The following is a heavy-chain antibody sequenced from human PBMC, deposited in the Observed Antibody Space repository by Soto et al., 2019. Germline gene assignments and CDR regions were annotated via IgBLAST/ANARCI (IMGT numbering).Heavy chain of an antibody. V-gene: IGHV4-34*01. Sequence: SETLSLTWAAYGGSFSGYYRSWIRQPPGKGLEWIGEINHSGSTNYNPSLKSRVTISVDTSKNQFSLKLSSVTAADTAVYYCATQGLGELLYRFDYWGQGTLVTVSS. CDR2: INHSGST. CDR3: ATQGLGELLYRFDY. CDR1: GGSFSGYY. J-gene: IGHJ4*02. D-gene: IGHD3-10*01.